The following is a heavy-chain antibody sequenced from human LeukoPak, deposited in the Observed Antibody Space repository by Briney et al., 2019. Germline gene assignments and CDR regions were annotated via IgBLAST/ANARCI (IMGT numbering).Heavy chain of an antibody. J-gene: IGHJ4*02. V-gene: IGHV3-74*01. Sequence: GGSLRLSCAAYGFTFSKYWMHWVRHAPGKGRMWIARIDSDGGSTSHADSVKGRFTISRDNAKDTLYLQMNSLRAEDTAVYYCVRDGDQVVEFDYWGQGILVTVSS. CDR3: VRDGDQVVEFDY. CDR2: IDSDGGST. CDR1: GFTFSKYW. D-gene: IGHD3-3*01.